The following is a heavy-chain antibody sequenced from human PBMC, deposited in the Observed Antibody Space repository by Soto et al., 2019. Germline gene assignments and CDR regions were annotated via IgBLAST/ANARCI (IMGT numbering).Heavy chain of an antibody. D-gene: IGHD6-13*01. J-gene: IGHJ5*02. CDR2: IRSKANSYAT. V-gene: IGHV3-73*01. CDR1: VFTFSGSA. Sequence: WWSLRLSCSASVFTFSGSAMHWFRQASGKGLEWVGRIRSKANSYATAYAASVKGRFTISRDDSKNTAYLQMNSLKTEDTAVYYCTRLNSSSWYGTNWFDPWGQGTLVTVSS. CDR3: TRLNSSSWYGTNWFDP.